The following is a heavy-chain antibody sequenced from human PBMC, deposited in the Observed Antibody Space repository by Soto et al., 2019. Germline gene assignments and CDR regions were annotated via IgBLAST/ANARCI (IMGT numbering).Heavy chain of an antibody. J-gene: IGHJ6*02. V-gene: IGHV3-33*01. CDR1: GFTFSSYG. D-gene: IGHD1-7*01. CDR3: ARAIELRGHSYATDV. Sequence: HPGGSLRLSCAASGFTFSSYGMHWVRQAPGKGLEWVAVIWYDGSNKYYADSVKGRFTISRDNSKNTLYLQMNSLRAEDTAVYYCARAIELRGHSYATDVWGQGTTVTVSS. CDR2: IWYDGSNK.